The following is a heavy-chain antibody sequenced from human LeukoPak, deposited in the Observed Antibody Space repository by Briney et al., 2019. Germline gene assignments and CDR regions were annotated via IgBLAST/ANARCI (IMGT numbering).Heavy chain of an antibody. J-gene: IGHJ4*02. CDR3: ARDGLATGVDY. CDR1: GFTVGDNY. D-gene: IGHD7-27*01. V-gene: IGHV3-53*01. Sequence: GGSLRLSCAASGFTVGDNYMTWVRQAPGKGLEWVSVIYSGGNTYYADSVKGRFTISRDNSKNTLYLQMDSLRAEDTAVYYCARDGLATGVDYWGQGTLVTVSS. CDR2: IYSGGNT.